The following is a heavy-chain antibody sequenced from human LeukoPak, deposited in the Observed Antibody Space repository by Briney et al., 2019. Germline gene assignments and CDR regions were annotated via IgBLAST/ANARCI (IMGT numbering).Heavy chain of an antibody. J-gene: IGHJ5*02. CDR2: IRYDGSNK. Sequence: GGSLRLSCAASGFTFSSYGMHWARQAPGKGLEWVAFIRYDGSNKYYADSVRGRFTISRDNSKNTLYLQMNSLRAEDTAVYYCAKDQLRFLEWLPNWFDPWGQEPWSPSPQ. V-gene: IGHV3-30*02. CDR3: AKDQLRFLEWLPNWFDP. D-gene: IGHD3-3*01. CDR1: GFTFSSYG.